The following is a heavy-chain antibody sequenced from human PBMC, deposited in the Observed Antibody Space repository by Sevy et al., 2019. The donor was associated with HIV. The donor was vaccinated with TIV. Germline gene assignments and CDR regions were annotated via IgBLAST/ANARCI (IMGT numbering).Heavy chain of an antibody. J-gene: IGHJ4*02. CDR1: GFTFSKYW. CDR2: IKQDAGQK. Sequence: GESLKISCAASGFTFSKYWMGWVRQAPGKGLEWVANIKQDAGQKYYGDSVKGRFTISRDNAKNSLYLQMNSLRAEDTAVYFCVRDDGNYYFHYWGQGTLVTVSS. CDR3: VRDDGNYYFHY. V-gene: IGHV3-7*01. D-gene: IGHD1-7*01.